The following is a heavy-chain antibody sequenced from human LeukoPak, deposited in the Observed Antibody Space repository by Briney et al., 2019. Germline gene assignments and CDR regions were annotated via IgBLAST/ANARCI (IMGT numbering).Heavy chain of an antibody. CDR2: PHTSGST. Sequence: SQTRSLTSPVSAASITSEYSRWIRQPPGNLMEWNGYPHTSGSTNYAPSIRSRVTMSVDTSKRQISLTLSSVAAADTAVYYCARRAYYYDSSGFYQWYFDLWGRGSLVTVSS. D-gene: IGHD3-22*01. J-gene: IGHJ2*01. CDR1: AASITSEY. V-gene: IGHV4-4*08. CDR3: ARRAYYYDSSGFYQWYFDL.